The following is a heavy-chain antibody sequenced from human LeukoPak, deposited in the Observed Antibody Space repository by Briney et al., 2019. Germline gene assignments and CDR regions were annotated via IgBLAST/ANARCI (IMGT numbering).Heavy chain of an antibody. CDR2: INHSGST. CDR3: ARGDLLTGYYSWFDP. J-gene: IGHJ5*02. CDR1: AGSFSGYY. D-gene: IGHD3-9*01. V-gene: IGHV4-34*01. Sequence: PSETLSLTCAVYAGSFSGYYWSWIRQPPGKGLEWIGEINHSGSTNYNPSLKSRVTISVDTSKNQFSLKLSSVTAADTAVYYCARGDLLTGYYSWFDPWGQGTLVTVSS.